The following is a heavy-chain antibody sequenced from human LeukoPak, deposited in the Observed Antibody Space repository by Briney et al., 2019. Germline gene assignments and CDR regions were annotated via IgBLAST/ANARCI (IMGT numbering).Heavy chain of an antibody. D-gene: IGHD3-10*01. Sequence: GGSLRLSCAASGFTFSSYWMGWVRQAPGKGLEWVANIKQDGSEKYYVDSVKGRFTISRDNAKNSLYLQMNSLRAEDTAVYYCARGRGDSRTVYWGQGTLVTVSS. V-gene: IGHV3-7*03. J-gene: IGHJ4*02. CDR1: GFTFSSYW. CDR3: ARGRGDSRTVY. CDR2: IKQDGSEK.